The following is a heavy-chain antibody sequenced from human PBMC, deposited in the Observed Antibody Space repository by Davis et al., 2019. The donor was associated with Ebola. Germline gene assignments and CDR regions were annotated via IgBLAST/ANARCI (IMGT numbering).Heavy chain of an antibody. Sequence: GGSLRLSCETSGVIFRTYVMSWVRQAPGKGLEWVSTFGTGGDTYYADSVKGRFAISRDNSRGTLYLQMNSLRVEDSAIYYCVKDSSNIWFDIWGQGTLVTVSS. D-gene: IGHD2/OR15-2a*01. V-gene: IGHV3-23*01. CDR1: GVIFRTYV. CDR3: VKDSSNIWFDI. CDR2: FGTGGDT. J-gene: IGHJ3*02.